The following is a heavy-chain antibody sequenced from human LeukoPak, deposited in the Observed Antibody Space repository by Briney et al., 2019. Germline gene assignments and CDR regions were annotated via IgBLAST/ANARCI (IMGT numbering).Heavy chain of an antibody. D-gene: IGHD1-26*01. J-gene: IGHJ4*02. CDR1: GFTFSSYS. V-gene: IGHV3-21*01. Sequence: PGGSLRLSCAASGFTFSSYSMNCVRQAPGGGLEWVSSISSGSSYIYYADSVKGRFTISRDNAKNSLYLQMNSLRAEDTAVYYCARGSGSSGKDYWGQGTLVTVSS. CDR2: ISSGSSYI. CDR3: ARGSGSSGKDY.